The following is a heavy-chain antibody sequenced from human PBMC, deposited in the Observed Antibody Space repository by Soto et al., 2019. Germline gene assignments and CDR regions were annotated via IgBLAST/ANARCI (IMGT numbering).Heavy chain of an antibody. D-gene: IGHD2-2*01. CDR3: ARGVPAVDAFDI. CDR1: GYTFTSYD. CDR2: MNPNSGNT. Sequence: ASVKVSWKASGYTFTSYDINWVRQATGQGLEWMGWMNPNSGNTGYAQKFQGRVTMTRNTSISTAYMELSSLRSEDTAVYYCARGVPAVDAFDIWGQGTMVTVSS. J-gene: IGHJ3*02. V-gene: IGHV1-8*01.